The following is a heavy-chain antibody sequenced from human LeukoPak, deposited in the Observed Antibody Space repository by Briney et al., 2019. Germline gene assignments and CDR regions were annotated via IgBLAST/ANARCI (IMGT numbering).Heavy chain of an antibody. V-gene: IGHV3-48*03. Sequence: GGSLRLSCAASGFTFSSYEMNWVRQAPGEGLEWVSYISSSGSTIYYADSVKGRFTISRDNAKNSLYLQMNSLRAEDTAVYYCARVLVVVAAFYDAFDIWGQGTMVTVSS. CDR2: ISSSGSTI. J-gene: IGHJ3*02. CDR1: GFTFSSYE. CDR3: ARVLVVVAAFYDAFDI. D-gene: IGHD2-15*01.